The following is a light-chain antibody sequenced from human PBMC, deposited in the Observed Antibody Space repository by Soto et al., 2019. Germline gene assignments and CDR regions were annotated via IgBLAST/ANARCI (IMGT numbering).Light chain of an antibody. CDR3: QQRSSWPYT. CDR2: DAS. J-gene: IGKJ2*01. CDR1: QSVSSY. V-gene: IGKV3-11*01. Sequence: EIVLTQSPATLSLSPGERATLSCRASQSVSSYLAWNRQKPGQAPRLLIYDASNRATGIPARFSGSGSGTDFTLAISSLEPEDFAVYYCQQRSSWPYTFGQGTKLEIK.